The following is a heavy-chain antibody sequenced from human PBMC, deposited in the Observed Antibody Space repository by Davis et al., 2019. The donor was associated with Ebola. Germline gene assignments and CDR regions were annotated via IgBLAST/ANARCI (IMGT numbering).Heavy chain of an antibody. J-gene: IGHJ4*02. CDR2: VSHSERER. D-gene: IGHD3-3*01. Sequence: PGGSLRLSCAASGFTFRNYAMHWVRQAPGTVLHLLAVVSHSERERFYADSVKGRFPISRDNSENTLYLQMSSLTVDDTAVYYGVREVFHEVLDYWGQGTTVTGSS. CDR3: VREVFHEVLDY. V-gene: IGHV3-30*04. CDR1: GFTFRNYA.